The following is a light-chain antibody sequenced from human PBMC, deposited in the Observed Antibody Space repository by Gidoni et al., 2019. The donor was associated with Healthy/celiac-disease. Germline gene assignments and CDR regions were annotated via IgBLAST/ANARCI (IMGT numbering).Light chain of an antibody. CDR2: DAS. CDR1: QSVSSY. Sequence: IVLPQSPATLSLSPGERATLSCRASQSVSSYLAWYQQKPGQAPRLLIYDASNRATGIPARFSGSGSGTDFTLTISSREPEDFAVYYCQQRSNWPTFGQXTKLEIK. J-gene: IGKJ2*01. CDR3: QQRSNWPT. V-gene: IGKV3-11*01.